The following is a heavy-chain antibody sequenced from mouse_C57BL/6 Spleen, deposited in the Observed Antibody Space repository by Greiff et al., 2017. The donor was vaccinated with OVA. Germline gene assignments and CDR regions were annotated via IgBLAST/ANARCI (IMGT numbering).Heavy chain of an antibody. Sequence: EVKLMESEGGLVQPGSSMKLSCTASGFTFSDYYMAWVRQVPEKGLEWVANINYDGSSTYYLDSLKSRFIISRDNAKNILYLQMSSLKSEDTATYYCARGPSGGYFDYWGQGTTLTVSS. CDR1: GFTFSDYY. J-gene: IGHJ2*01. CDR3: ARGPSGGYFDY. V-gene: IGHV5-16*01. CDR2: INYDGSST.